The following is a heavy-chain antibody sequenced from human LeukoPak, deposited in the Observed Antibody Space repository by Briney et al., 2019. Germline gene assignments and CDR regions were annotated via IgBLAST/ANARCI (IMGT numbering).Heavy chain of an antibody. CDR2: IYCSGSA. CDR1: GGSISSYS. V-gene: IGHV4-59*01. Sequence: SETLSLTCFVSGGSISSYSWDCIRQPPGRGLEWIGYIYCSGSANYNPSLRSRVTKSVDRSQTQVSLKLSSVTAADTAVYYCARRRRCSSTSCYEGGDWFDPWGQGTLVTVSS. D-gene: IGHD2-2*01. CDR3: ARRRRCSSTSCYEGGDWFDP. J-gene: IGHJ5*02.